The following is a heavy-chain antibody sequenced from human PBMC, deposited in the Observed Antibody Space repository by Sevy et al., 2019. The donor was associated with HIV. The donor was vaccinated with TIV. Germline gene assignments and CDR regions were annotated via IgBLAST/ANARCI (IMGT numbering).Heavy chain of an antibody. D-gene: IGHD2-21*01. CDR1: GFTFSSYA. V-gene: IGHV3-64D*06. Sequence: GGSLRLSCSASGFTFSSYAMHWVRQAPGKGLEYVSAISSNGGSTYYADSVKGRFTISRDNSKNTLYLQMSSLRAEDTAVYYCVKDVPGLWWPWAGYFDYWGQGTLVTVSS. CDR3: VKDVPGLWWPWAGYFDY. J-gene: IGHJ4*02. CDR2: ISSNGGST.